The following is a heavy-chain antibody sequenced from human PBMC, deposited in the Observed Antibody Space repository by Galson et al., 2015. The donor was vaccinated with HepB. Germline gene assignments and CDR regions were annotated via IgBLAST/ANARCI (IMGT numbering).Heavy chain of an antibody. Sequence: SLRLSCAASGFIFSNYAMHWVRQAPGKGLEWVAAISYDGTYEYYADSVKGRFTISRDNSRNTLYLQMNSLRPGDTAVYYCAKDSNGYGAHSWGQGTLVTVSS. V-gene: IGHV3-30*18. CDR2: ISYDGTYE. D-gene: IGHD5-12*01. CDR3: AKDSNGYGAHS. J-gene: IGHJ4*02. CDR1: GFIFSNYA.